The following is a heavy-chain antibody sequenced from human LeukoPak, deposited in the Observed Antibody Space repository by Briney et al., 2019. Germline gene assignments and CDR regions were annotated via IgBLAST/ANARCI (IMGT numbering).Heavy chain of an antibody. CDR3: ARGSSGYSSGWLDY. D-gene: IGHD6-19*01. CDR1: CGSISSYY. CDR2: IYTSGST. J-gene: IGHJ4*02. Sequence: SPSETLSLTCTVSCGSISSYYWSWIRQPAGKGLEWIGRIYTSGSTNYNPSLKSRVTISVDKSKNQFSLKLSSVTAADTAVYYCARGSSGYSSGWLDYWGQGTLVTVSS. V-gene: IGHV4-4*07.